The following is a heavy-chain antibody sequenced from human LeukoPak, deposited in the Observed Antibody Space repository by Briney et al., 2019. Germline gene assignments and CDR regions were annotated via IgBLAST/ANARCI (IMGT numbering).Heavy chain of an antibody. Sequence: SETLSLTCAVSGGSIDNGGYYWSWIRQHPGKGLEWIGYIYYSGSSYYNPSLRSRVTISVDTSKNHFSLKLSSVTAADTAVYYCARNRDGYNSFDYWGQGTLVTVSS. CDR3: ARNRDGYNSFDY. J-gene: IGHJ4*02. CDR1: GGSIDNGGYY. CDR2: IYYSGSS. D-gene: IGHD5-24*01. V-gene: IGHV4-31*11.